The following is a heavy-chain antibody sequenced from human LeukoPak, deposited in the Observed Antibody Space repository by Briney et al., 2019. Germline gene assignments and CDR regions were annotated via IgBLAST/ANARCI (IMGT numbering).Heavy chain of an antibody. CDR3: AKDMRSSWYTYFFDF. J-gene: IGHJ4*02. CDR2: TSGSGATT. CDR1: GFTFSNYG. V-gene: IGHV3-23*01. D-gene: IGHD6-13*01. Sequence: GGSLRLSCAASGFTFSNYGMNWVRQAPGRALEWVSATSGSGATTHYVESVKGRFTISRDNSKNILYLQMTSLRVEDTAVYYCAKDMRSSWYTYFFDFWGQGALVTVSS.